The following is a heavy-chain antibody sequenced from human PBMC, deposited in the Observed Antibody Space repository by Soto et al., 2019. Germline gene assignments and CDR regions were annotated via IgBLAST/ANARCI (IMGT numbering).Heavy chain of an antibody. CDR3: AKRGGTGWGAFDI. D-gene: IGHD2-15*01. V-gene: IGHV3-23*01. Sequence: EVVLLDSGGGLVQPGVSLRLSCAASGFSFSSYAMCWVRQVPRKGLEWVSCVSGNADRTYDADSVKGRFTISRDNSKNTLYLQMNSLRAEDTALYYCAKRGGTGWGAFDIWGQGSMVTVSS. J-gene: IGHJ3*02. CDR2: VSGNADRT. CDR1: GFSFSSYA.